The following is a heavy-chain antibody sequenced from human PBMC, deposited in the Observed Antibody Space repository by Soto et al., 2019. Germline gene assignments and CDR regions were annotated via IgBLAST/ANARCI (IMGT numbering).Heavy chain of an antibody. CDR1: GDSISSDKW. V-gene: IGHV4-4*02. Sequence: SSETLSLTCAVSGDSISSDKWWSWVRQPPGKGLEWIGEVYHSGNTNYNPSLKSRVIISVDKSKNQFSLKLSSVTDADTAMYYCGRGERKQRGDDGGRGTLATVPS. CDR3: GRGERKQRGDD. CDR2: VYHSGNT. D-gene: IGHD6-25*01. J-gene: IGHJ4*02.